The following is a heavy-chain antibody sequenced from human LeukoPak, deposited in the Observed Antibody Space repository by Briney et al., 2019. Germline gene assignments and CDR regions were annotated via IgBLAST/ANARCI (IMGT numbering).Heavy chain of an antibody. J-gene: IGHJ4*02. CDR1: GFTLSSYS. CDR2: ISSSSSTI. V-gene: IGHV3-48*01. D-gene: IGHD3-9*01. Sequence: PGGSLRLSCAASGFTLSSYSMNWVRQAPGKGLEWVSYISSSSSTIYYADSVKGRFTISRDNAKNSLYLQMNSLRAEDTAVYYCATRPYDILTGYYRPFDYWGQGTLVTVSS. CDR3: ATRPYDILTGYYRPFDY.